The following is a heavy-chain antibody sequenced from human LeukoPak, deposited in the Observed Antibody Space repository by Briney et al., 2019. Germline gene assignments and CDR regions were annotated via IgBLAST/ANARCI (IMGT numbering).Heavy chain of an antibody. CDR2: IYTSGST. Sequence: SQTLSLTCTVSGGPISSASYYWSWIRQPAGKGLEWIGHIYTSGSTSYNPSLKSRVTISVDTSKNQFSLKLSSVTAADTAVYYCARELYYDFWSVHGWFDPWGQGTLVTVSS. CDR1: GGPISSASYY. V-gene: IGHV4-61*09. CDR3: ARELYYDFWSVHGWFDP. D-gene: IGHD3-3*01. J-gene: IGHJ5*02.